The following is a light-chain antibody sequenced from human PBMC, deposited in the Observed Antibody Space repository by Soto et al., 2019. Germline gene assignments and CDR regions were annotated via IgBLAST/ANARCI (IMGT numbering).Light chain of an antibody. CDR2: GAS. J-gene: IGKJ4*01. CDR3: QQYGVTPPNT. V-gene: IGKV3-20*01. Sequence: EIVLTQSPGTLSLSPGERATLSCRASQIVSSTYLAWFQQKPGQAPRLLIYGASTRATGIPDRVSGSGSGTDFTLTISGLEPEDFALYYCQQYGVTPPNTFGGGTKVDI. CDR1: QIVSSTY.